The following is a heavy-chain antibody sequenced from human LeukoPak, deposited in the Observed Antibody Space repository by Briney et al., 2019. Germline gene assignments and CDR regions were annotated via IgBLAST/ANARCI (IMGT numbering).Heavy chain of an antibody. CDR2: FSVYNYNT. J-gene: IGHJ4*02. Sequence: ASAKVSCKASGSMFTNYGISWGRQAPGQGLGWMGWFSVYNYNTNYAQKFQDRVIMTTDTSTNTAYMELGSLRFDDTAVYYCARDRGSLAVGDSRTSDYWGQGTLVTVSS. V-gene: IGHV1-18*01. D-gene: IGHD6-19*01. CDR1: GSMFTNYG. CDR3: ARDRGSLAVGDSRTSDY.